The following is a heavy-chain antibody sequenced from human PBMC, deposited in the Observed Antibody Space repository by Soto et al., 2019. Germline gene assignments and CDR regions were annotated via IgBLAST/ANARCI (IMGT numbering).Heavy chain of an antibody. CDR3: ATSGLVDY. Sequence: GASVKVSCKASGYTLTSYYMHWVRQAPGQGLEWMGIINPSGDSTSYAQKFQGRVTMTRDTSTSTVYMELCSLRSEGTAVYYCATSGLVDYWGQGTLVTVSS. CDR1: GYTLTSYY. V-gene: IGHV1-46*01. J-gene: IGHJ4*02. CDR2: INPSGDST. D-gene: IGHD3-10*01.